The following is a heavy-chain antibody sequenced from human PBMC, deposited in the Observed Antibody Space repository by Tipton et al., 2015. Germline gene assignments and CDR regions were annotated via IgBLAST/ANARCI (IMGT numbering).Heavy chain of an antibody. D-gene: IGHD6-13*01. J-gene: IGHJ6*02. CDR3: AKQLADYYYGMDV. CDR2: ISSDGTYK. Sequence: RSLRLSCAASGFTFSSYGMHWVRQAPGKGLEWVAVISSDGTYKYYADSVKGRFTISRDNSKNTLYLQMNSLRVEDTAVYYCAKQLADYYYGMDVWGQGTTVTVSS. CDR1: GFTFSSYG. V-gene: IGHV3-30*18.